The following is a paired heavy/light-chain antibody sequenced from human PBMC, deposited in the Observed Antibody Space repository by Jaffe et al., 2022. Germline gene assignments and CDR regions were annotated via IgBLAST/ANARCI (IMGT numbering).Light chain of an antibody. CDR3: QQYNSYSSWT. J-gene: IGKJ1*01. V-gene: IGKV1-5*03. CDR1: QSIRTW. CDR2: KAS. Sequence: DIQMTQSPSTLSASVGDRVTITCRASQSIRTWLAWYQQKPGKAPKLLIYKASTLQGGVPSRFSGSGSETEFTLTISSLQPDDFATYYCQQYNSYSSWTFGQGTKVEVK.
Heavy chain of an antibody. J-gene: IGHJ4*02. Sequence: EVQLVESGGGLVPPGGSLRLSCAASGFTFSNYWMSWVRQAPGKGLEWVANIKHDGSDKYCLDSVKGRFTISRDNVKSSLYLQMNSLRSEDTAVYYCVRDFCEECGYENWGDYWGQGTLVTVSS. CDR3: VRDFCEECGYENWGDY. CDR2: IKHDGSDK. V-gene: IGHV3-7*05. CDR1: GFTFSNYW. D-gene: IGHD5-12*01.